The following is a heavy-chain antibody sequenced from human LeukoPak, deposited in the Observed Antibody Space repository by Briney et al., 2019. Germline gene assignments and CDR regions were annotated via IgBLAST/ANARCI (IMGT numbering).Heavy chain of an antibody. V-gene: IGHV4-61*02. CDR1: GDSISSGSYY. Sequence: SETLSLTCTVSGDSISSGSYYWSWIRQPAGEGLEWIGRIYSSGRTHYNPSLKSRVTISVDTSKSQFSLKLSSVTAADTAVYYCARVSRGVAGRSYYFDYWGQGTLVTVSS. J-gene: IGHJ4*02. D-gene: IGHD6-19*01. CDR3: ARVSRGVAGRSYYFDY. CDR2: IYSSGRT.